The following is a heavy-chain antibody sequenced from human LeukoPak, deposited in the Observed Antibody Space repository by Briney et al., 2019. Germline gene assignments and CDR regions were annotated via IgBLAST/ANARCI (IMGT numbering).Heavy chain of an antibody. D-gene: IGHD6-19*01. CDR2: IYTSGST. J-gene: IGHJ2*01. CDR1: GVSVSSDY. V-gene: IGHV4-4*07. CDR3: ARVAQNLERIAVAGTSEWRANWYFDL. Sequence: SETLSLTYTVSGVSVSSDYWSWIRQPGGKGLEWVARIYTSGSTNYNPSVKSRVTMSVDTSKIQLYLKLSSLTAADTAVYYCARVAQNLERIAVAGTSEWRANWYFDLWGRGTLVTVSS.